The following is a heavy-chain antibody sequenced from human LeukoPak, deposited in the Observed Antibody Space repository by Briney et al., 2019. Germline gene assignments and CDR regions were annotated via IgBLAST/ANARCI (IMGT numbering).Heavy chain of an antibody. Sequence: ASVKVSCKASGYTFTSYGISGVRQAPGQGLEWMGWISAYNGNTNYAQKLQGRVTMTTDTSTSTAYMELRSLRSDDTAVYYCARVGYCSSTSCYGLGGMDVWGQGTTVTVSS. D-gene: IGHD2-2*01. CDR1: GYTFTSYG. CDR3: ARVGYCSSTSCYGLGGMDV. V-gene: IGHV1-18*01. J-gene: IGHJ6*02. CDR2: ISAYNGNT.